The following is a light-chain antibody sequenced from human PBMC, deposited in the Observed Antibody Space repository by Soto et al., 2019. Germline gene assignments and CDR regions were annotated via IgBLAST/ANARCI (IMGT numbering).Light chain of an antibody. CDR2: DAS. CDR3: QQYDSSWT. V-gene: IGKV3-15*01. J-gene: IGKJ1*01. Sequence: EIVMTQSPATLSVSPGERATLSCRASQSVRSSLAWYQQKPGQAPRLLIYDASTRATGVPARFSGSGSGTDFTLTISSLQSEDFAVYYCQQYDSSWTFGQGTKV. CDR1: QSVRSS.